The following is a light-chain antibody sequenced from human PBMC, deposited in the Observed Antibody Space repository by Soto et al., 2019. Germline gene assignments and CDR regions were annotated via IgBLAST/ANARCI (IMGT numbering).Light chain of an antibody. J-gene: IGKJ4*01. CDR3: QQSYTTLT. CDR2: GAS. V-gene: IGKV1-39*01. CDR1: QNITDF. Sequence: DIQMTQSPPSLSASVGDRVTITCRASQNITDFLNWYQQTAGKAHKLLIYGASRLQSGIPSRFSGSGSVTDFTITISSLQPEDFATYYWQQSYTTLTFGGGTKVEI.